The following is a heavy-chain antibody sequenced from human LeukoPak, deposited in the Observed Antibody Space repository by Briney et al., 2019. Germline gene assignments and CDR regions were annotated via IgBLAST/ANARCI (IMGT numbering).Heavy chain of an antibody. Sequence: ASVKVSCKASGYTFISYDINWVRQATGQGLEWVGWMNPNSGITGYAQKCQGRVTMTRNTSRSTAYMELSSIKSEDTGVYYCARGLSYYDSNGRKPYDYWGQGTLVTVSS. J-gene: IGHJ4*02. V-gene: IGHV1-8*01. CDR3: ARGLSYYDSNGRKPYDY. CDR2: MNPNSGIT. D-gene: IGHD3-22*01. CDR1: GYTFISYD.